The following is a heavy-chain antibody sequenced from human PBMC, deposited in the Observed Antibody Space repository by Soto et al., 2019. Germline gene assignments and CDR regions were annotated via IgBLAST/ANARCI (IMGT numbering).Heavy chain of an antibody. CDR1: GGSFSGYY. CDR3: ARGGLGTVTTDDWYFDL. V-gene: IGHV4-34*01. CDR2: INHSGST. J-gene: IGHJ2*01. Sequence: SETLSLTCAVYGGSFSGYYWSWIRQPPGKGLEWIGEINHSGSTNYNPSLKSRVTISVDTSKNQFSLKLSSVTAADTAVYYCARGGLGTVTTDDWYFDLWGRGTLVTVSS. D-gene: IGHD4-17*01.